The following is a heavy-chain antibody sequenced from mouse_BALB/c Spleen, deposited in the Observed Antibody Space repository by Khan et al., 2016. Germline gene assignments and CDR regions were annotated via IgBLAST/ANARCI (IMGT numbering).Heavy chain of an antibody. CDR3: ARYYGSSYAMDY. J-gene: IGHJ4*01. V-gene: IGHV9-3*02. Sequence: QIQLVQSGPELKKPGETVKISCKASGYTFTNYGMNWVKQAPGKGLKWMGWINTNTGEPTYAEEFKGRFAFSLETSASTAYLQINNLKNDDTATYFCARYYGSSYAMDYWGHGTSVPVSS. CDR1: GYTFTNYG. D-gene: IGHD1-1*01. CDR2: INTNTGEP.